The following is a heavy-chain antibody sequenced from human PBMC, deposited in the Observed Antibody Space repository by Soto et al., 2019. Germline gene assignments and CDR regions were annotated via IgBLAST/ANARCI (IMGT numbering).Heavy chain of an antibody. Sequence: PSETLSLTCTVSGGSISSYYWSWIRQPPGKGLEWIGYIYYSGSTNYNPSLKSRVTISVDTSKNQFSLKLSSVTAADTAAYYCARGISYYDSSGYQYYFDYWGQGTLVTVSS. V-gene: IGHV4-59*08. CDR3: ARGISYYDSSGYQYYFDY. CDR1: GGSISSYY. CDR2: IYYSGST. D-gene: IGHD3-22*01. J-gene: IGHJ4*02.